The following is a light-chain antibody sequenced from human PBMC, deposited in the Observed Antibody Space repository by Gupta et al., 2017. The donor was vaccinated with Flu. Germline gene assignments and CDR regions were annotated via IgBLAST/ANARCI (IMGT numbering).Light chain of an antibody. CDR1: QSVSSY. CDR3: QQRSDWPPT. J-gene: IGKJ4*01. Sequence: DIVLTQSPATLSLSLGERATLSCRASQSVSSYLAWYQQKLGQAPRLLIYDASNRATGIPARFSGSGSGTDFTLTISSLEPEDFAVYYCQQRSDWPPTFGGGTKVEI. CDR2: DAS. V-gene: IGKV3-11*01.